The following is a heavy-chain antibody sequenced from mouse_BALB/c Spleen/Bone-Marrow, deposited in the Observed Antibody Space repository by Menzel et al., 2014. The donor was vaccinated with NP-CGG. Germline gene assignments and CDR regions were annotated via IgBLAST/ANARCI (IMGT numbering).Heavy chain of an antibody. J-gene: IGHJ3*01. D-gene: IGHD2-4*01. CDR3: ARHAYYDQTEVAFVY. CDR1: GFSFNSYG. Sequence: EVHLVESGGGLVKSGGSLKLSCAASGFSFNSYGMSWVRQTPEKRLEWVANISGGGSYTFCPDSVKGRFTISRDNAKNSLYLQLSSLRSEDTALYYCARHAYYDQTEVAFVYWGQGTLVTVSA. V-gene: IGHV5-9-2*01. CDR2: ISGGGSYT.